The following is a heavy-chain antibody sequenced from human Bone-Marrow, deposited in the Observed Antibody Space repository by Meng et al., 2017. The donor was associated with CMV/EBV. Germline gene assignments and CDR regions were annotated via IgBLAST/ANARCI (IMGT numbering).Heavy chain of an antibody. CDR2: ISSSSSYI. CDR3: AREVTYCSSTSCSDHAFDI. CDR1: GFTFSSYS. V-gene: IGHV3-21*01. Sequence: GESLKISCAASGFTFSSYSMNWVRQAPGKGLEWVSSISSSSSYIYYADSVKGRFTISRDNAKNSLYLQMNSLRAEDTAVYYCAREVTYCSSTSCSDHAFDIWGQGTMVTVSS. J-gene: IGHJ3*02. D-gene: IGHD2-2*01.